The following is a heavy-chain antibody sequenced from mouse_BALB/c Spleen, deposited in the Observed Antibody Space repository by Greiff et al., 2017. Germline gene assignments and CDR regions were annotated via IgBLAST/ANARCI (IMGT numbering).Heavy chain of an antibody. D-gene: IGHD2-3*01. J-gene: IGHJ2*01. CDR1: GFTFSSYY. V-gene: IGHV5-6-2*01. CDR2: INSNGGST. Sequence: DVHLVESGGGLVKLGGSLKLSCAASGFTFSSYYMSWVRQTPEKRLELVAAINSNGGSTYYPDTVKGRFTISRDNAKNTLYLQMSSLKSEDTALYYCARHDGYYDYWGQGTTLTVSS. CDR3: ARHDGYYDY.